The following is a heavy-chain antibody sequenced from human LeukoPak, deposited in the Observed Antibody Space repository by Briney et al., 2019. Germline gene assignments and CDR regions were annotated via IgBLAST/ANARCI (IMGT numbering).Heavy chain of an antibody. V-gene: IGHV3-21*01. CDR2: ISTSGNYI. CDR3: ARGAYNSGGTLEI. CDR1: GLTFSSYS. J-gene: IGHJ4*02. D-gene: IGHD3-22*01. Sequence: GGSLRLSCAASGLTFSSYSMNWVRQAPGKGLEWVSYISTSGNYIYYSDSVKGRFTISRDNAKNSLYLQMHSLRADDTAVCYCARGAYNSGGTLEIWGQGTLVTVSS.